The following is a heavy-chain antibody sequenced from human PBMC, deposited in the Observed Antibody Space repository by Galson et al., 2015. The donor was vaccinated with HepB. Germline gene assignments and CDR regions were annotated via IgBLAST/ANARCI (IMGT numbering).Heavy chain of an antibody. J-gene: IGHJ2*01. V-gene: IGHV1-3*01. CDR1: GYTFTSYA. CDR2: INAGNGNT. CDR3: ARELVATDWYFDL. D-gene: IGHD5-12*01. Sequence: VKVSCKASGYTFTSYAMHWVRQAPGQRLEWMGWINAGNGNTKYSQKFQGRVTITRDTSASTAYMELSSLRSEDTAVYYCARELVATDWYFDLWGRGTLVTVSS.